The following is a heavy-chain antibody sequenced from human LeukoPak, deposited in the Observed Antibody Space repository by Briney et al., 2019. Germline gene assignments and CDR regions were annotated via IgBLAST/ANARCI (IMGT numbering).Heavy chain of an antibody. D-gene: IGHD4-17*01. CDR3: AITPPSTVTTYDY. CDR1: GGTFSSYA. V-gene: IGHV1-69*04. J-gene: IGHJ4*02. CDR2: IIPILGIA. Sequence: ASVMVSCKASGGTFSSYAISWVRQAPGHGLEWMGRIIPILGIADYAQKFQGRVTITADKSTSTAYMELSSLRSEDTAVYYCAITPPSTVTTYDYWGQGPLVTVSS.